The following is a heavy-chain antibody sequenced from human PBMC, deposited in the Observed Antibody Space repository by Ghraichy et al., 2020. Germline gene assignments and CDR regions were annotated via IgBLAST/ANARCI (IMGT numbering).Heavy chain of an antibody. J-gene: IGHJ6*02. V-gene: IGHV3-21*01. D-gene: IGHD7-27*01. Sequence: GGSLRLSCAASGFTFSSYSMNWVRQAPGKGLEWVSSISSSSSYIYYADSVKGRFTISRDNAKNSLYLQMNSLRAEDTAVYYCAREGTPFNWGSHYYYYGMDVWGQGTTVTVSS. CDR1: GFTFSSYS. CDR3: AREGTPFNWGSHYYYYGMDV. CDR2: ISSSSSYI.